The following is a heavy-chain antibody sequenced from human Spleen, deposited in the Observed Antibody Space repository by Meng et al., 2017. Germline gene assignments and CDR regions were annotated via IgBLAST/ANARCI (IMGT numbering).Heavy chain of an antibody. V-gene: IGHV4-30-4*01. CDR1: GDSISSDYF. Sequence: QVQLQESGPGLVKPSQTLSLTCTVSGDSISSDYFWSWIRQPPGKGLEWIGYIYHGGSTDYNPSLRSRVTISVDTSKNQFSLILTSVTAADTAVYFCARVETATTNPYFDYWGQGTLVTVSS. CDR3: ARVETATTNPYFDY. CDR2: IYHGGST. D-gene: IGHD5-24*01. J-gene: IGHJ4*02.